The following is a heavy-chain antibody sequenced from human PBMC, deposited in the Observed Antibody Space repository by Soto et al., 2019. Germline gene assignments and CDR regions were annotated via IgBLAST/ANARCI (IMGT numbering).Heavy chain of an antibody. Sequence: ASVKVSCKSSEYTFISYDINWVRQATGQGLEWVGWMNPNSGNTGYAQKFQGRVSMTRNTSISTAYMELSSLRSDDTAVYYCARARYSSSHNWFDPWGQGTLVTVSS. CDR2: MNPNSGNT. J-gene: IGHJ5*02. CDR1: EYTFISYD. V-gene: IGHV1-8*01. D-gene: IGHD6-13*01. CDR3: ARARYSSSHNWFDP.